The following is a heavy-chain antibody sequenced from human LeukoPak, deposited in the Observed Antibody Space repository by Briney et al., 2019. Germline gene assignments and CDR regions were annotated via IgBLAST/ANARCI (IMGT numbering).Heavy chain of an antibody. V-gene: IGHV7-4-1*02. CDR3: AREQVVAATHTAYYYYGMDV. CDR1: RYTFTSYA. J-gene: IGHJ6*02. D-gene: IGHD2-15*01. CDR2: INTNTGNP. Sequence: ASVKVSCKASRYTFTSYAMNWVRQAPGQGLEWMGWINTNTGNPTYAQGFTGRFVFSLDTSVSTAYLQISSLKAEDTAVYYCAREQVVAATHTAYYYYGMDVWGQGTTVTVSS.